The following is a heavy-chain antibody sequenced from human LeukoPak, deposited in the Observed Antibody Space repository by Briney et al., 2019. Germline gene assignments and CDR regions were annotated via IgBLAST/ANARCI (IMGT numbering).Heavy chain of an antibody. V-gene: IGHV1-46*01. CDR3: ARDLLSSSSWSDWFDP. D-gene: IGHD6-13*01. CDR2: INPSGGST. CDR1: GYTFTSYY. J-gene: IGHJ5*02. Sequence: ASVKVSCKVSGYTFTSYYMHWVRQAPGQGLEWMGIINPSGGSTSYAQKFQGRVTMTRDTSTSTVYMELSSLRSEDTAVYYCARDLLSSSSWSDWFDPWGQGTLVTVSS.